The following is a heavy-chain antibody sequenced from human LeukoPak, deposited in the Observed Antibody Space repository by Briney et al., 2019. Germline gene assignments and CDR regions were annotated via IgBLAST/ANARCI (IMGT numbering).Heavy chain of an antibody. Sequence: ASVKVSCKTSGYTFTSYGISWVRQAPGQGLEWMGWISAYNGNTNYAQKLQGRVTMTTDTSTSTAYMELRSLRSDDTAVYYCARDLYSYGLLGYWGQGTLVTVSS. D-gene: IGHD5-18*01. J-gene: IGHJ4*02. V-gene: IGHV1-18*01. CDR2: ISAYNGNT. CDR3: ARDLYSYGLLGY. CDR1: GYTFTSYG.